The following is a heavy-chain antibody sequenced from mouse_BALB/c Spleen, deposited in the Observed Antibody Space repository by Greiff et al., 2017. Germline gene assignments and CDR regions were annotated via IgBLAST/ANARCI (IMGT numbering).Heavy chain of an antibody. CDR2: ISYDGSN. J-gene: IGHJ4*01. CDR3: ARGGFPHAMDY. CDR1: GYSITSGYY. Sequence: EVKLQESGPGLVKPSQSLSLTCSVTGYSITSGYYWNWIRQFPGNKLEWMGYISYDGSNNYNPSLKNRISITRDTSKNQFFLKLNSVTTEDTATYYCARGGFPHAMDYWGQGTSVTVSS. V-gene: IGHV3-6*02.